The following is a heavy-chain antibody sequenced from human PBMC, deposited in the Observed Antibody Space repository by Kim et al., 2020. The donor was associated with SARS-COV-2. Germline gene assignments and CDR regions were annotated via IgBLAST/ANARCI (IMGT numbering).Heavy chain of an antibody. CDR1: GDSISIGGYC. D-gene: IGHD3-10*01. J-gene: IGHJ5*02. CDR3: GRDRGYYGSGP. V-gene: IGHV4-31*03. Sequence: SETLSLTCTVSGDSISIGGYCWTWIRQHPGKSLEWVGCIYYSGSTYYNPSLKSRITISVDTSKNQLSLKLSSVTAADTAVYYCGRDRGYYGSGPWGQGTL. CDR2: IYYSGST.